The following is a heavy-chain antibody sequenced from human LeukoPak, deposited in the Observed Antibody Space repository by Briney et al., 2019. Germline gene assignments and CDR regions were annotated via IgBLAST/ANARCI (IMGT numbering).Heavy chain of an antibody. J-gene: IGHJ4*02. CDR2: ISGSGGST. Sequence: PGGSLRLSCAASGFTFSSYAMSWVRQAPGKGLEWVSAISGSGGSTYYADSVKGRFTISRDNAKNSLYLQMNSLRAEDTAVYYCARTLSTYPGAAGYWGQGTLVTVSS. D-gene: IGHD3-3*02. CDR1: GFTFSSYA. V-gene: IGHV3-23*01. CDR3: ARTLSTYPGAAGY.